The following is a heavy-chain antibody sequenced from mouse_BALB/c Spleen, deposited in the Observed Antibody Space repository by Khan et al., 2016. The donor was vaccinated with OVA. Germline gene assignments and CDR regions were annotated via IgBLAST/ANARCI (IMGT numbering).Heavy chain of an antibody. J-gene: IGHJ3*01. D-gene: IGHD2-14*01. CDR3: ARSTYRYAFVY. CDR2: IIYTGNT. CDR1: GDSITNGY. V-gene: IGHV3-8*02. Sequence: EVQLVESGPSLVKPSQTLSLTCSVTGDSITNGYWNWIREFPGNELEYMGHIIYTGNTYYNPSLKSRISITRHTSKNQYNLQLNSVTNDDTATYYCARSTYRYAFVYWGQGTLVTVST.